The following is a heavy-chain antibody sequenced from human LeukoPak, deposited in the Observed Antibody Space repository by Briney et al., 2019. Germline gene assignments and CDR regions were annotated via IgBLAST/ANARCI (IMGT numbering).Heavy chain of an antibody. Sequence: PGGSLGLSCAASGFTFSSYAMSWVRQAPGKGLEWVSAISGSGGSTYYADSVKGRFTISRDNSKNTLYLQMNSLRAEDTAVYYCAKCQDSSGYGLDYGMDVWGQGTTVTVSS. J-gene: IGHJ6*02. CDR2: ISGSGGST. V-gene: IGHV3-23*01. D-gene: IGHD3-22*01. CDR3: AKCQDSSGYGLDYGMDV. CDR1: GFTFSSYA.